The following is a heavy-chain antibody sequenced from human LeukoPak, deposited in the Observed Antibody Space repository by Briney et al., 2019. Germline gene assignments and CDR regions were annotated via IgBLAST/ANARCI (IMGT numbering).Heavy chain of an antibody. Sequence: PSETLSLTCTVSGGSISSSSYYWGWIRQPPGKGLEWIGSIYYSGSTYYNPSLKSRVTISVDTSKNQFSLKLSSVTAADTAVYYCARGHSSGWYFTWFDPWGQGTLVTVSS. CDR3: ARGHSSGWYFTWFDP. CDR2: IYYSGST. V-gene: IGHV4-39*01. J-gene: IGHJ5*02. CDR1: GGSISSSSYY. D-gene: IGHD6-19*01.